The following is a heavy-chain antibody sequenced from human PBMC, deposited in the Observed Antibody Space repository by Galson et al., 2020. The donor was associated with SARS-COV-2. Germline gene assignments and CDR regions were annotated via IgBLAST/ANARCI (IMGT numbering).Heavy chain of an antibody. CDR1: GYTFTSYY. J-gene: IGHJ4*02. CDR3: AREWGDTSSSGFDY. CDR2: INPRDDIT. D-gene: IGHD2-21*01. V-gene: IGHV1-46*01. Sequence: ASVKVSCKASGYTFTSYYLHWVRQAPGQGLEWVGIINPRDDITAYAQKFQGRVTMTRDTYTSTVYMELSSLRPEDTAVYYCAREWGDTSSSGFDYWGRGTLVTVSS.